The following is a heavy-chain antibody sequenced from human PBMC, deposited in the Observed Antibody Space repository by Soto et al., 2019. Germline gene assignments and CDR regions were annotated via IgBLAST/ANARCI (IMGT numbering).Heavy chain of an antibody. Sequence: QVQLQESGPGLVKPSQTLFLTCTVSGGSISSGTYYWSRIRQHPGKGLEWNGYISHSGSTYYNPPIASRISIAVDTSKNQFSLRLSSVTAADTAVYYCARDRNFFHSSGPDYWGQGTLVTVSS. V-gene: IGHV4-31*03. CDR1: GGSISSGTYY. CDR2: ISHSGST. J-gene: IGHJ4*02. CDR3: ARDRNFFHSSGPDY. D-gene: IGHD3-22*01.